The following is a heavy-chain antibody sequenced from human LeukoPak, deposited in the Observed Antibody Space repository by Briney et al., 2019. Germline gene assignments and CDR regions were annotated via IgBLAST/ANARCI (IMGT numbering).Heavy chain of an antibody. CDR2: MNPNSGNT. J-gene: IGHJ4*02. Sequence: ASVKVSCTASGYTFTSYDINWVRQATGQGLEWMGWMNPNSGNTGYTQKFQGRVTMTRNTSISTAYMELSSLRSEDTAVYYCARAKQWLKAQDYWGQGTLVTVSS. V-gene: IGHV1-8*01. CDR3: ARAKQWLKAQDY. CDR1: GYTFTSYD. D-gene: IGHD6-19*01.